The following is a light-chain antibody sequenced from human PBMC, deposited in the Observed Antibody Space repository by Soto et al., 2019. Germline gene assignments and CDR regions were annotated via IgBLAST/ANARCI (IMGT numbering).Light chain of an antibody. V-gene: IGKV3-20*01. CDR2: AAS. J-gene: IGKJ1*01. CDR3: QQYGTSPGT. Sequence: EIVLTQSPGTLSLSPGERATLSCRASQSVTSSYLAWYRQNPGQPPRLLIYAASRRATDIPDRFIDSGSGTDFTLTISILETEDFAVYYCQQYGTSPGTFGQGNKVEIK. CDR1: QSVTSSY.